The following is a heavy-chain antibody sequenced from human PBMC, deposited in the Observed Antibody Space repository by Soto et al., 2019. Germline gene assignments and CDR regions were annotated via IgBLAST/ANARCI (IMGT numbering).Heavy chain of an antibody. CDR1: CRYSRGYY. CDR3: ATGTARDAFDI. Sequence: TWAACCRYSRGYYLSGVRPAPGKGLEWVAVISYDGSNKYYADSVKGRFTISRDNSKNTLYLQMNSLRAEDTAVYYCATGTARDAFDIWGQGTMVTVSS. D-gene: IGHD1-1*01. CDR2: ISYDGSNK. V-gene: IGHV3-30-3*01. J-gene: IGHJ3*02.